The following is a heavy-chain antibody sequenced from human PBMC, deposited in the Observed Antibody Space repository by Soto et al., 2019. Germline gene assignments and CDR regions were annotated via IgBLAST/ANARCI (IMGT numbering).Heavy chain of an antibody. V-gene: IGHV4-61*01. CDR1: GGSVSSGSYY. D-gene: IGHD5-12*01. CDR3: ARAPGKYSGYVGVYFDY. CDR2: IYYSGST. J-gene: IGHJ4*02. Sequence: SETLSLTCTVSGGSVSSGSYYWSWIRQPPGKGLEWIGYIYYSGSTNYNPSLKSRVTISVNTSKNQFSLKLSSVTAADTAVYYCARAPGKYSGYVGVYFDYWGQGTLVTVSS.